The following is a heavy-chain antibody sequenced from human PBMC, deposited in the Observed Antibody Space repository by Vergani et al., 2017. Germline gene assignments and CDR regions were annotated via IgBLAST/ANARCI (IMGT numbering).Heavy chain of an antibody. CDR1: GFNFKDYG. J-gene: IGHJ4*02. CDR2: ISHDGSNK. CDR3: ARGASGDYVSSFDY. D-gene: IGHD4-17*01. Sequence: QVDLIESGGGVVQPGGSLRLSCRASGFNFKDYGMHWVRQAPGKGLEWVAVISHDGSNKYYADSVKGRFTISRDNSKNTLYLQMNSLRAEDTAVYYCARGASGDYVSSFDYWGQGTLVTVSS. V-gene: IGHV3-30*19.